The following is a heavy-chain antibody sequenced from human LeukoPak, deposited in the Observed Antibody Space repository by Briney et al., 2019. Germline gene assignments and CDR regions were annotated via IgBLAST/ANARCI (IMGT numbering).Heavy chain of an antibody. J-gene: IGHJ4*02. V-gene: IGHV3-33*01. D-gene: IGHD2-8*01. CDR3: ARGNGHISGYLDY. CDR2: IWYDGGNK. CDR1: GFTFSSYG. Sequence: GRSLRLSCAASGFTFSSYGMHWVRQAPGKGLEWVAVIWYDGGNKYYADSVKGRFTISRGNSKNTLYLQMNSLRAEDTAVYYCARGNGHISGYLDYWGQGTLVTVSS.